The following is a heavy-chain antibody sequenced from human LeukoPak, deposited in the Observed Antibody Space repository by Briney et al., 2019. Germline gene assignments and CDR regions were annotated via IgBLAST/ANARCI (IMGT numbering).Heavy chain of an antibody. CDR3: ARQYSSGWYGDDWFDP. CDR1: GDSISSYY. Sequence: SETLSLTCTVSGDSISSYYWSWIRQPPGKGLEWIGYIYYSGSTNYNPSLKSRVTISVDTSKNQFSLKLSSVTAADTAVYYCARQYSSGWYGDDWFDPWGQGTLVTVSS. D-gene: IGHD6-19*01. J-gene: IGHJ5*02. V-gene: IGHV4-59*08. CDR2: IYYSGST.